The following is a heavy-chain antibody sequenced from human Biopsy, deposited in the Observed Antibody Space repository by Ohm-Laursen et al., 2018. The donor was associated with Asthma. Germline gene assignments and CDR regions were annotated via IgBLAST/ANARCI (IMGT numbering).Heavy chain of an antibody. CDR1: GDSFSNYA. CDR2: INPPTGDT. CDR3: ALSQFDY. J-gene: IGHJ4*02. Sequence: SVKVSCKASGDSFSNYAISWVRQAPGQGLEWVGIINPPTGDTSYAQKFLGRVTVTRNTSTSTVYMELSSLRSEDTAVYYCALSQFDYWGQGTLLTVSS. V-gene: IGHV1-46*01.